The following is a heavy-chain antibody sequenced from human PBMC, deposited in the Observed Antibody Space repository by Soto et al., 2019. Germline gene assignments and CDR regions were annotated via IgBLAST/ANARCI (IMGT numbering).Heavy chain of an antibody. V-gene: IGHV4-34*01. D-gene: IGHD6-13*01. CDR3: ASKQYLGSLDY. Sequence: SETLSLTCAVYNESFSDYYWTWIRQPPGRGLEWIGEINNSGNTNYAPSLENRVTISVDTSKNHFSLKLNSVTAADTGVYYCASKQYLGSLDYWGQGSLVTVSS. CDR2: INNSGNT. J-gene: IGHJ4*02. CDR1: NESFSDYY.